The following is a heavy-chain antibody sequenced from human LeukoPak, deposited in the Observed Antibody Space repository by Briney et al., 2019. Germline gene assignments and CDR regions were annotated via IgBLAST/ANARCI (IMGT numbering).Heavy chain of an antibody. V-gene: IGHV1-8*01. J-gene: IGHJ4*02. CDR3: ARGGFPAAV. D-gene: IGHD2-2*01. CDR1: GYTFTSYE. Sequence: ASVKVSCKASGYTFTSYEINWVRQAPGRGLEWVGWMNPNTGNTGYAHEFQGRVTLTRTPSISTAYMELSSLRSEDTAVYYCARGGFPAAVWGQGTLVTVSS. CDR2: MNPNTGNT.